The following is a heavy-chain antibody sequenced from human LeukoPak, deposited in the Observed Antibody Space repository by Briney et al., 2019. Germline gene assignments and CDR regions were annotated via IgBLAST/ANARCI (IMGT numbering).Heavy chain of an antibody. CDR3: ARDSEFPDDSSGYYLDY. CDR1: GFTFSSYG. Sequence: GGSLRLSCAASGFTFSSYGMHWVRQAPGKGLEWVAVIWYDGSNKYYADSVKGRFTISRDNSKNTLYLQMNSLRAEDTAVYYCARDSEFPDDSSGYYLDYWGQGTLVTVSS. V-gene: IGHV3-33*01. J-gene: IGHJ4*02. D-gene: IGHD3-22*01. CDR2: IWYDGSNK.